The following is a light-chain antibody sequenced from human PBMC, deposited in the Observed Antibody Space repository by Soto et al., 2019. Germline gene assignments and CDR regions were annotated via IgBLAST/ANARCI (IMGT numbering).Light chain of an antibody. CDR1: QTSSSW. Sequence: DSQMTQSPSTLSGSVGDRVTITCRASQTSSSWLAWYQQKPGKAPKLLIYKASPLKSGVPSRFSGSGYGTAFPQTSSSRLPDDFASYYCQRYNSYSEAFGQGNKVELK. CDR2: KAS. V-gene: IGKV1-5*03. CDR3: QRYNSYSEA. J-gene: IGKJ1*01.